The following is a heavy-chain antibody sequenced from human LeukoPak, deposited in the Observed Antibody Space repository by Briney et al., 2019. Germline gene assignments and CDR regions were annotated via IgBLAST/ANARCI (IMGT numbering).Heavy chain of an antibody. D-gene: IGHD3-16*02. CDR3: VGYVWGSYRQGKYFDY. CDR2: ISGGDGTT. Sequence: LSGGSLRLSCAASGFTFSNYAMNWVRQAPGKGLEWVSGISGGDGTTFYADSVKGRFTISRDNSKNTLYLQMNSLRAEDTAVYYCVGYVWGSYRQGKYFDYWGQGTLVTVSS. J-gene: IGHJ4*02. CDR1: GFTFSNYA. V-gene: IGHV3-23*01.